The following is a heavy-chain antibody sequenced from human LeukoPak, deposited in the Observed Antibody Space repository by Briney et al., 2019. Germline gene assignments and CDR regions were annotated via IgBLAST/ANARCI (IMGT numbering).Heavy chain of an antibody. D-gene: IGHD3-9*01. Sequence: PGGSLRLSCAASGFTFSSYWMHWVRQAPGKGLVWVSRINGDGSSTTYADSVKGRFTISRDNAKNTLYLQMNSLRAEDTAVYYCAREYLGYFDWYNADDAFDIWGQGTMVTVSS. J-gene: IGHJ3*02. CDR1: GFTFSSYW. CDR3: AREYLGYFDWYNADDAFDI. CDR2: INGDGSST. V-gene: IGHV3-74*01.